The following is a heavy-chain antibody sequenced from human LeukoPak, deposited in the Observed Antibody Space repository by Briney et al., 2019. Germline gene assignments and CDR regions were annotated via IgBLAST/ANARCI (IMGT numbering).Heavy chain of an antibody. Sequence: GGSLRLSCAASGGTLSAYWMHWVRQGPGNGLEWVSRISPDGKRKDYADAAKGRFGISRDNSKNTLYLQMNSLRAEDTAVYYCAKGIDGGLDPWGQGTLVTVSS. V-gene: IGHV3-74*01. D-gene: IGHD2-15*01. CDR3: AKGIDGGLDP. CDR2: ISPDGKRK. CDR1: GGTLSAYW. J-gene: IGHJ5*02.